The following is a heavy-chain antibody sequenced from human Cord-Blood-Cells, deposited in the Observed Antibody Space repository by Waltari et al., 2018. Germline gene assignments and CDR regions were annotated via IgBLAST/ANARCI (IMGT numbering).Heavy chain of an antibody. D-gene: IGHD6-13*01. CDR1: GGSISSSSYY. CDR3: ARHRSRPGSSWFAFDI. Sequence: QLQLQESGPGLVKPSETLSLTCTVSGGSISSSSYYWGWIRQPPGKGLEWIGSIYYSGSTYYNPSRKSRVTISVDTSKNQFSLKLSSVTAADTAVYYCARHRSRPGSSWFAFDIWGQGTMVTVSS. V-gene: IGHV4-39*01. CDR2: IYYSGST. J-gene: IGHJ3*02.